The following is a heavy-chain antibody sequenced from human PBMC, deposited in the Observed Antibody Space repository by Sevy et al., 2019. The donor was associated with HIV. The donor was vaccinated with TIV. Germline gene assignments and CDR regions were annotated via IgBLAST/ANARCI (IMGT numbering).Heavy chain of an antibody. CDR2: INWAGDNT. CDR1: GFTFDNYA. V-gene: IGHV3-43D*03. Sequence: WGSLRLSCAASGFTFDNYAMGWVRQAPGKGLEWVSLINWAGDNTYYGDSVKGRFTISRDNRKNSLYLQMNSLRTEDMALYHCAKYKQDCSDGTCYRFSSEGFDLWGQGTKVTVSS. D-gene: IGHD2-15*01. CDR3: AKYKQDCSDGTCYRFSSEGFDL. J-gene: IGHJ3*01.